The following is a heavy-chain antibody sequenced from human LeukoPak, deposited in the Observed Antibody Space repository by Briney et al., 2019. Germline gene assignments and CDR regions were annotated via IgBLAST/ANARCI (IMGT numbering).Heavy chain of an antibody. CDR2: IYYSGST. V-gene: IGHV4-59*01. D-gene: IGHD4-17*01. J-gene: IGHJ5*02. CDR3: ARGNYGDHSPFDP. Sequence: SETLSLTCTVSGGSISSYYWSWIRQPPGKGLEWIGYIYYSGSTNYNPSLKSRVTISVDTSKNQLSLKLGSVTAADTAVYYCARGNYGDHSPFDPWGQGILVTVSS. CDR1: GGSISSYY.